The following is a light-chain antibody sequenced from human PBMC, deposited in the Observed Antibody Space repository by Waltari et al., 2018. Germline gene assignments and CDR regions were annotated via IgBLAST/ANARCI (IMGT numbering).Light chain of an antibody. Sequence: IHTTHFPTSLSASVVHTLTNNCQASQGIGNNLNWYRQKPGKAPKLLIYRASSLQSGIPSRFSGSGSGTDFTLTISSLQPEDFVTYFCQQGYSYPFTFGPGTKLDIK. J-gene: IGKJ3*01. V-gene: IGKV1-39*01. CDR3: QQGYSYPFT. CDR2: RAS. CDR1: QGIGNN.